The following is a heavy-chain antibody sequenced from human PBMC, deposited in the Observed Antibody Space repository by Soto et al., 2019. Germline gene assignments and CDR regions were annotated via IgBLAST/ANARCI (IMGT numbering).Heavy chain of an antibody. V-gene: IGHV3-23*01. CDR2: ISGSGGST. Sequence: GGSLSLSCAASGFTFRGYAMGWVRQAPGKGLEWVSAISGSGGSTYYADSVKGRFTISRDNSKNTLYLQMNSLRAEDTAVYYCATGTTVTTFYYYYYMDVWGKGTTVTVSS. CDR3: ATGTTVTTFYYYYYMDV. D-gene: IGHD4-4*01. J-gene: IGHJ6*03. CDR1: GFTFRGYA.